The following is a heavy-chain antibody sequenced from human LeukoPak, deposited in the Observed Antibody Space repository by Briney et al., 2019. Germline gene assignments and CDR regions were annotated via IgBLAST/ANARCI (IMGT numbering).Heavy chain of an antibody. CDR1: GFTFSSYW. CDR2: INTDGSST. CDR3: AREWSGFGELPDY. V-gene: IGHV3-74*01. Sequence: GGSLRLSCAASGFTFSSYWMHWVRHAPGKGLAWVSRINTDGSSTSYADSVKGRFTISRDNARNTLYLQMNSLRVEDTAVYYCAREWSGFGELPDYWGQGTLVTVSS. D-gene: IGHD3-10*01. J-gene: IGHJ4*02.